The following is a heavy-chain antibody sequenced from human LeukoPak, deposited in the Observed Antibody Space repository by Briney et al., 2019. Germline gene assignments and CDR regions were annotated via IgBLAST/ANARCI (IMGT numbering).Heavy chain of an antibody. Sequence: SVTVSYLPSGGTFISCAIRWVRQAPGQGLEWMGRIIPILGIANYAQKFQGRVTITADKSTSTAYMELSSLRSEDTAVYYCARDYGGATPSYYYYGMDVWGQGTTVTVSS. CDR3: ARDYGGATPSYYYYGMDV. CDR1: GGTFISCA. V-gene: IGHV1-69*04. J-gene: IGHJ6*02. CDR2: IIPILGIA. D-gene: IGHD1-26*01.